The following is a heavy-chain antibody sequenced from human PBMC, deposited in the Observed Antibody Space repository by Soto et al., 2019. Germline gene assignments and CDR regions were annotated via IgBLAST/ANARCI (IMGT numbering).Heavy chain of an antibody. CDR3: AIHAQPHSSIWLRPEYYFDY. CDR1: GGSISSYY. D-gene: IGHD6-13*01. J-gene: IGHJ4*02. CDR2: IYHSGST. V-gene: IGHV4-59*01. Sequence: SETLSLTCTVSGGSISSYYWSWIRQSPGKGLEWIGYIYHSGSTNYNPSLKSRVTISVDTSKNQFSLKLSSVTAADTAVYYCAIHAQPHSSIWLRPEYYFDYWGQGTLVTGSS.